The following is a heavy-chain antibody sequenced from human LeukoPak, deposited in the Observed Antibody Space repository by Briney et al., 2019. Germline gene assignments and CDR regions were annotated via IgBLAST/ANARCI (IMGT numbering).Heavy chain of an antibody. D-gene: IGHD6-6*01. J-gene: IGHJ6*02. CDR2: ISYDGSNK. V-gene: IGHV3-30*03. CDR1: GFTFSSYG. Sequence: GGSLRLSCAASGFTFSSYGMHWVRQAPGKGLEWVAVISYDGSNKYYADSVKGRFTISRDNSKNTLYLQMNSLRAEDTAVYYCAREAYSSSSLGMGYYYYYGMDVWGQGTTVTVSS. CDR3: AREAYSSSSLGMGYYYYYGMDV.